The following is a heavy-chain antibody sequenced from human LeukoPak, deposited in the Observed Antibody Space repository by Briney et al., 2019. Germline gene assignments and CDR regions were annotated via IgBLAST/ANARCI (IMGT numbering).Heavy chain of an antibody. Sequence: GGSLRLSCTASGFTFSDYYMSWIRQAPGKGLEWVSYISSSSSYTNYADSVKGRFTISRDNAKNSLYLQMNSLRAEDSAVYYCARDGVLGGLFVWDYWGQGTLVTVSS. J-gene: IGHJ4*02. CDR1: GFTFSDYY. CDR2: ISSSSSYT. D-gene: IGHD3-16*01. V-gene: IGHV3-11*05. CDR3: ARDGVLGGLFVWDY.